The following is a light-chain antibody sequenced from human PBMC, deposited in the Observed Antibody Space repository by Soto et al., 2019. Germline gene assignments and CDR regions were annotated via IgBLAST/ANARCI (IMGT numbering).Light chain of an antibody. CDR1: QTVYAW. J-gene: IGKJ2*01. Sequence: DIQMTQSTATLSASIGDRVTMACRASQTVYAWLAWYQQKPGTAPKLLIYEASTLHSGVPSRFSGSGSGTKFTLVISRLQPDDLATYYCQQYSSYSPYTFGQGTKVDIK. V-gene: IGKV1-5*03. CDR2: EAS. CDR3: QQYSSYSPYT.